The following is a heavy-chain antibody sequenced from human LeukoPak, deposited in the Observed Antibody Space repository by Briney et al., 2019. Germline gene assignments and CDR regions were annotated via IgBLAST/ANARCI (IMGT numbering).Heavy chain of an antibody. D-gene: IGHD6-19*01. Sequence: SETLSLTCTVSGGSVSSYYRSWIRQPPGKGLEWIGYIYNSENTNYNSSLKSRVTMSVVTSKNRFFLKLSSLTAADTAVYYCARFYSGPSGWFVLWYFDLWGRGTLVTVSS. J-gene: IGHJ2*01. CDR2: IYNSENT. V-gene: IGHV4-4*09. CDR1: GGSVSSYY. CDR3: ARFYSGPSGWFVLWYFDL.